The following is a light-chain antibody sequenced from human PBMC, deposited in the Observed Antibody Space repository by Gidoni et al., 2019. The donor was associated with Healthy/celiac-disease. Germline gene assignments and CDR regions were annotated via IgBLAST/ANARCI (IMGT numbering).Light chain of an antibody. Sequence: ELVLTPSPGTLSLSPGESATLSCRASQSVSSSYLAWYQQKPGQAPRLLIYGASSRATGIPDRFSGSGSGTDFTLTISRLEPEDFAVYYCQQYGSSPPYTFGQGTKLEIK. CDR3: QQYGSSPPYT. CDR2: GAS. CDR1: QSVSSSY. V-gene: IGKV3-20*01. J-gene: IGKJ2*01.